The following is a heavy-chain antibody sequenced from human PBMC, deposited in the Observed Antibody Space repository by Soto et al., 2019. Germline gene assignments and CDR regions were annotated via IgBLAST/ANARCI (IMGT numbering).Heavy chain of an antibody. CDR3: ARVDDILNGYPPPYYYYGMDV. V-gene: IGHV1-2*02. D-gene: IGHD3-9*01. Sequence: ASVKVSCKASGYTFTGYYMHWVRQAPGQGLEWMGWINPNSGGTNYAQKFQGRVTMTRDTSISTAYMELSRLRSDDTAVYYCARVDDILNGYPPPYYYYGMDVWGQGTTVTVSS. CDR2: INPNSGGT. J-gene: IGHJ6*02. CDR1: GYTFTGYY.